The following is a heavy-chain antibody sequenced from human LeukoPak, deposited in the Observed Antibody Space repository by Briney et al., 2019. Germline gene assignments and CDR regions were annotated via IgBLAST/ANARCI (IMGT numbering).Heavy chain of an antibody. V-gene: IGHV3-33*01. CDR1: GFTFSSYG. CDR3: ARDRLDSSSCYDY. J-gene: IGHJ4*02. Sequence: GGSLRLSCAASGFTFSSYGMHWVRQAPGKGLEWVAVIWYDGSNKYYADSVKGRLTISRDNSKNTLYLQMNSLRAEDTAVYYCARDRLDSSSCYDYWGQGTLVTVSS. D-gene: IGHD6-13*01. CDR2: IWYDGSNK.